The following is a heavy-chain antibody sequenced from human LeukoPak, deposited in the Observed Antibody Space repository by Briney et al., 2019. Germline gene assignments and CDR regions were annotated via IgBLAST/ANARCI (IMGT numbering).Heavy chain of an antibody. J-gene: IGHJ4*02. V-gene: IGHV3-21*01. CDR3: ARDAAYSSSWYYFDY. Sequence: GGSLRLSCAASGFTFSSYSMNWVRQAPGKGLEWVSSISSSSSYIYYADSVKGRFTISRNNAKNSLYLQMNSLRAEDTAVYYCARDAAYSSSWYYFDYWGQGTLVTVSS. CDR1: GFTFSSYS. D-gene: IGHD6-13*01. CDR2: ISSSSSYI.